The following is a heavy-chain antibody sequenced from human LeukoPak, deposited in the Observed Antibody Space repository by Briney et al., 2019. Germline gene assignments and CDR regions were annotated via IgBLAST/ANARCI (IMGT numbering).Heavy chain of an antibody. D-gene: IGHD6-13*01. Sequence: PGGSLRLSCAASGFTFDDYAMHWVRQAPGKGLEWVSGISWNSGSIGYADSVKGRFTISRDNAKNSLYLQMNSLRAEDTALYYCAKDRRSIAAAGTRDFDYWGQGTLVTVSS. V-gene: IGHV3-9*01. CDR3: AKDRRSIAAAGTRDFDY. CDR1: GFTFDDYA. J-gene: IGHJ4*02. CDR2: ISWNSGSI.